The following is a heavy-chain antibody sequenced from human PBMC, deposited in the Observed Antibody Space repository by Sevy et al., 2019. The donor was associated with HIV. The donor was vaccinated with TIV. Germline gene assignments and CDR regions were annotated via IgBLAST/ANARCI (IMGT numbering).Heavy chain of an antibody. CDR3: ARILSPYYGSGSDPYYYGMDV. CDR1: GFTFSSYS. Sequence: GGSLRLSCAASGFTFSSYSMNWVRQAPGKGLEWVSYISSSSSTIYYADSVKGRFTISRDNAKNSLYLQMNSLRAEDTAVYYCARILSPYYGSGSDPYYYGMDVWGQGTTVTVSS. CDR2: ISSSSSTI. V-gene: IGHV3-48*01. J-gene: IGHJ6*02. D-gene: IGHD3-10*01.